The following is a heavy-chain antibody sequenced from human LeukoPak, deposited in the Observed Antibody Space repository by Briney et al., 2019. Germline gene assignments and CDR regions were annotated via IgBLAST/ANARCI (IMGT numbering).Heavy chain of an antibody. Sequence: GGSLRLSCAASGFTFSSYAMSWVRQAPGKGLEWVSAISGSGGSTYYADSVKGRFTISRDNSKNMLYLQTNSLRAEDTAVYYCAKDTGYSGYDPGDYWGQGTLVTVSS. CDR1: GFTFSSYA. D-gene: IGHD5-12*01. CDR3: AKDTGYSGYDPGDY. J-gene: IGHJ4*02. V-gene: IGHV3-23*01. CDR2: ISGSGGST.